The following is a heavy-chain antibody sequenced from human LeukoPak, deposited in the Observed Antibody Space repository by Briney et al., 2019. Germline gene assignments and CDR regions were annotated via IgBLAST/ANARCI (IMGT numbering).Heavy chain of an antibody. D-gene: IGHD3-3*01. CDR3: ASTSYDFWSGYSPLGY. CDR1: GGSISSYY. CDR2: IYYSGST. Sequence: SSETLSLTCTVSGGSISSYYWSWIRQPPGKGLEWIGYIYYSGSTNYNPSLKSRVTISVDTSKNQFSLKLSSVTAADTAVYYCASTSYDFWSGYSPLGYWGQGTLVTVSS. V-gene: IGHV4-59*01. J-gene: IGHJ4*02.